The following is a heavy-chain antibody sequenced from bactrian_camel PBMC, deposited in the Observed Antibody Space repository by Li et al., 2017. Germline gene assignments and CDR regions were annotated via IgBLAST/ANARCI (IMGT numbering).Heavy chain of an antibody. Sequence: QVQLVESGGGSVQAGGSLKLSCVVSGSIISMCAMGWYRQAPGKQPLERELIASISSDGTTTYTDSVKGRVTISQDYAKNTMYLQLNSLKTEDTAKYICAKGIQKCPGNYCRPEGQGTQVTVS. V-gene: IGHV3S53*01. CDR2: ISSDGTT. J-gene: IGHJ4*01. CDR1: GSIISMCA. D-gene: IGHD2*01.